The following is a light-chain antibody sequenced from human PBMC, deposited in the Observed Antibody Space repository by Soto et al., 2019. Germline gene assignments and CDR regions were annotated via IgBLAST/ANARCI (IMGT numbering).Light chain of an antibody. V-gene: IGKV3D-15*01. CDR1: QSVSSN. CDR2: GAS. Sequence: EIVMTQSPATLSVSAGERVTLSCRASQSVSSNLAWYQQKPGQAPRLLIYGASTRATGIPARFSGSGSGTDFTLIISSLQSEDFAVYYCQQYNNWPPLTFGGGTKVEIK. CDR3: QQYNNWPPLT. J-gene: IGKJ4*01.